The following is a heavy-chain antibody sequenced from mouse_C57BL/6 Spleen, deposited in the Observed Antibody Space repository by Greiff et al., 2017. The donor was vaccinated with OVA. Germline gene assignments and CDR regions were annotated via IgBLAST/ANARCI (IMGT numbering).Heavy chain of an antibody. CDR1: GYTFTSYW. CDR2: IEPNSGGT. Sequence: QVQLQQPGAELVKPGASVKLSCKASGYTFTSYWMHWVKQRPGRGREWIGRIEPNSGGTKYNEKFKSKATLTVDKPSSTAYMQLSSLTSEDTAVYYCARELRSLGNYFDYWGQGTTLTVSS. D-gene: IGHD1-1*01. V-gene: IGHV1-72*01. J-gene: IGHJ2*01. CDR3: ARELRSLGNYFDY.